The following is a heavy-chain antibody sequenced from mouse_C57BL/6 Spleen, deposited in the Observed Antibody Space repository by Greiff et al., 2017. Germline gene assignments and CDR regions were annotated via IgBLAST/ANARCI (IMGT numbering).Heavy chain of an antibody. CDR1: GYTFTSYW. V-gene: IGHV1-55*01. D-gene: IGHD2-5*01. J-gene: IGHJ2*01. CDR2: IYPGSGST. Sequence: QVQLQQPGAELVKPGASVKMSCKASGYTFTSYWITWVKQRPGQGLEWIGDIYPGSGSTNYNEKFKSKATLTVDTSSSTAYMQLSSLTSEDSAVYYCARGGFYYSNYEGVDFDYWGQGTTLTVSS. CDR3: ARGGFYYSNYEGVDFDY.